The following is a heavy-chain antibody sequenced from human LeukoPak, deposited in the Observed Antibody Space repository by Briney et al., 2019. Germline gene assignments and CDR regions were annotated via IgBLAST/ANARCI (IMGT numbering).Heavy chain of an antibody. D-gene: IGHD3-10*01. V-gene: IGHV3-23*01. CDR2: ISGSGGST. Sequence: QAGGSLRLSCAASGFTFSSYAMSWVRQAPGKGLEWVSAISGSGGSTYYADSVKGRFTISRDNSKNTLYLQMNSLRAEDTAVYYCAKDTMVRGVESYYFDYWGQGTLVTVSS. CDR1: GFTFSSYA. J-gene: IGHJ4*02. CDR3: AKDTMVRGVESYYFDY.